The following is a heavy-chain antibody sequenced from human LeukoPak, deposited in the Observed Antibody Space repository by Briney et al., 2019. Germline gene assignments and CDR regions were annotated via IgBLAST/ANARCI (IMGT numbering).Heavy chain of an antibody. Sequence: ASVKVSCKASGYTFTNYAIHWVRQAPGQSLEWMGWINAGNGNPKYSQDFQGRVTITRDTSASTAYMELSSLRSDDTAVYYCARDGPDYGDYINFDYWGQGTLVTVSS. CDR1: GYTFTNYA. J-gene: IGHJ4*02. D-gene: IGHD4-17*01. CDR3: ARDGPDYGDYINFDY. V-gene: IGHV1-3*01. CDR2: INAGNGNP.